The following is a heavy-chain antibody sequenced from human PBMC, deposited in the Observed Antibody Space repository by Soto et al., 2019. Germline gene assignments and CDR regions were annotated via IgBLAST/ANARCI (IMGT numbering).Heavy chain of an antibody. CDR1: GFTFSSYS. CDR3: ARGPTTVIEEGEDNWFDP. D-gene: IGHD4-17*01. CDR2: ISSSSSYI. V-gene: IGHV3-21*01. Sequence: GGSLRLSCAASGFTFSSYSMNWVRQAPGKGLEWVSSISSSSSYIYYADSVKGRFTISRDNAKNSLYLQMNSLRAEDTAVYYCARGPTTVIEEGEDNWFDPWGQGTLVTVSS. J-gene: IGHJ5*02.